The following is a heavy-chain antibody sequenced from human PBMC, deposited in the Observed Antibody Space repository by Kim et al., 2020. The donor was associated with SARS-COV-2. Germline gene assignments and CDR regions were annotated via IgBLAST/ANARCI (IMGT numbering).Heavy chain of an antibody. CDR1: GASVSSSRYY. D-gene: IGHD3-22*01. J-gene: IGHJ4*02. CDR2: INNSWDT. Sequence: SETLSLTCTVSGASVSSSRYYWSWIRQPPGKGLEWIGQINNSWDTNYNPALKSRVTISIDSSKNQFSLKLNSVTAADTSVYYCARENDSGSYFFTNWGQGTLVTVSS. CDR3: ARENDSGSYFFTN. V-gene: IGHV4-61*01.